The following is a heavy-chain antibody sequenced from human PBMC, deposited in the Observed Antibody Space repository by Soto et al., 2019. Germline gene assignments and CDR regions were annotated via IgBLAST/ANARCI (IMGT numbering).Heavy chain of an antibody. CDR3: AHRGFDSSGYLNWFDP. CDR1: GFSVSTSGVA. D-gene: IGHD3-22*01. Sequence: QITLKESGPTLVKPTQTLTLTCTVSGFSVSTSGVAVGWIRQPPGKALEWLALIYWDDDKRYSPSLKNRLTITKDTSRNQVVLTMTNMDPVDTATYYCAHRGFDSSGYLNWFDPWGQGTLVTVSS. CDR2: IYWDDDK. V-gene: IGHV2-5*02. J-gene: IGHJ5*02.